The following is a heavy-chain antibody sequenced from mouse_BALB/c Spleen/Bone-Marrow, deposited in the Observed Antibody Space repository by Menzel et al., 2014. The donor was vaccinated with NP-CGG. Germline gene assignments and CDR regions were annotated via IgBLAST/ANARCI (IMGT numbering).Heavy chain of an antibody. CDR1: GYSFTGYT. Sequence: EVKLMESGPELVKPGASMKISCKASGYSFTGYTMNWVKQSHGKNLEWIGLINPYNGGTSYNQKFKGKATLTVDKSSSTAYMELLSLTSVDSAVYYCARWDYYGYAMDYWGQGTSVTVSS. D-gene: IGHD1-1*01. CDR3: ARWDYYGYAMDY. V-gene: IGHV1-18*01. J-gene: IGHJ4*01. CDR2: INPYNGGT.